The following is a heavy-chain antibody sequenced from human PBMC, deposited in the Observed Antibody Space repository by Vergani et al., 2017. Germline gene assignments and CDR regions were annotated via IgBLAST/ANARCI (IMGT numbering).Heavy chain of an antibody. D-gene: IGHD3-22*01. J-gene: IGHJ4*02. V-gene: IGHV3-53*01. Sequence: EVQLVESGGGLIQPGGSLRLSCAASGFTVSSNYMSWVRQAPGKGLEWVSVIYSGGSTYYADSVKGRFTIPRDNSKNTLCLQMNSLRAEDTAGYYCAGDRRDDYDSSGYACDNWGQGTLVTVSS. CDR1: GFTVSSNY. CDR2: IYSGGST. CDR3: AGDRRDDYDSSGYACDN.